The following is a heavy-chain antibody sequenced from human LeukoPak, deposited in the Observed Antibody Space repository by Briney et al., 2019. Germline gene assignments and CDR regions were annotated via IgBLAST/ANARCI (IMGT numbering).Heavy chain of an antibody. V-gene: IGHV3-21*01. CDR3: AREGSGYSSYFDY. D-gene: IGHD2-15*01. CDR1: GFTFSSYA. Sequence: PGGSLRLSCAASGFTFSSYAMSWVRQAPGKGLEWVSSISSRSSYIYYADSVKGRFTISRDNAKNSLYLQMNSLRAEDTAVYYCAREGSGYSSYFDYWGQGTLVTVSS. J-gene: IGHJ4*02. CDR2: ISSRSSYI.